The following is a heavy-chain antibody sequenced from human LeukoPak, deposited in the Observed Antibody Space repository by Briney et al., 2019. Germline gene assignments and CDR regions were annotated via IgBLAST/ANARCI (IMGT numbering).Heavy chain of an antibody. CDR2: ISSSSSYT. D-gene: IGHD5-24*01. V-gene: IGHV3-11*03. CDR3: ARHLEEGWFDP. Sequence: GGSLRLSCAASGFTFSDYYMSWIRQAPGKGLEWVSYISSSSSYTNYADSVKGRFTISRGNAKNSLYLQMNSLRAEDTAVYYCARHLEEGWFDPWGQGTLVTVSS. J-gene: IGHJ5*02. CDR1: GFTFSDYY.